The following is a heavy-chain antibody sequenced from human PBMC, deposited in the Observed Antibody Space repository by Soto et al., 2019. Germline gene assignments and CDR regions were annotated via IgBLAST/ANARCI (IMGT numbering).Heavy chain of an antibody. CDR1: GDSVSSGGYY. V-gene: IGHV4-61*08. Sequence: SETLSLTCTVSGDSVSSGGYYWSWIRQPPGKGLEWIGYVYYSGSANYNPSLKSRVTISVDTSKNQFSLKLSSMTAADTAVYYCARDYYDSSGWIDYWGQGTLVTVS. J-gene: IGHJ4*02. CDR3: ARDYYDSSGWIDY. D-gene: IGHD3-22*01. CDR2: VYYSGSA.